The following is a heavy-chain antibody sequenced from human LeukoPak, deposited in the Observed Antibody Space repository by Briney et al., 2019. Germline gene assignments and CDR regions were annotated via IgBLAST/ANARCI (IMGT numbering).Heavy chain of an antibody. J-gene: IGHJ6*03. CDR2: ISSSSNYI. Sequence: GGSLRLSCAASGFTLSSYTMNWVRQAPGKGLEWASSISSSSNYIYYADSVKGRFTISRDNAKNSLYLQMNSLRAEDTAIYYCAKGYQPPYYHYMDVWGKGTTVTISS. V-gene: IGHV3-21*04. D-gene: IGHD2-2*01. CDR1: GFTLSSYT. CDR3: AKGYQPPYYHYMDV.